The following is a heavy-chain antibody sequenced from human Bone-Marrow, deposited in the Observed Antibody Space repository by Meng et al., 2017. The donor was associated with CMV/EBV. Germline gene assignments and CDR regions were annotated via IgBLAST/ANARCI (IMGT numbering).Heavy chain of an antibody. J-gene: IGHJ4*02. Sequence: SLKVPCKASGYTFTPYYMHWVRQAPGQGLEWMGWINPKNGVTNYAQKFQDRVTMTRDTSISTAYMEVSRLRSDDTAAYYCTSDGGWYFDYWGQGTLDTVSS. CDR2: INPKNGVT. CDR1: GYTFTPYY. CDR3: TSDGGWYFDY. V-gene: IGHV1-2*02. D-gene: IGHD6-19*01.